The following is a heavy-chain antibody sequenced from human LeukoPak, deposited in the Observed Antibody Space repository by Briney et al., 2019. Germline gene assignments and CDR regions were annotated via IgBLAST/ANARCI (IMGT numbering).Heavy chain of an antibody. D-gene: IGHD2-2*01. Sequence: GSLRLSCAASGFTVSRNYMSWVRQAPGKGLEWVSSISSSSSYIYYADSVKGRFTISRDNAKNSLYLQMNSLRAEDTAVYYCARFYCSSTSCFAFDIWGQGTMVTVSS. J-gene: IGHJ3*02. V-gene: IGHV3-21*01. CDR2: ISSSSSYI. CDR3: ARFYCSSTSCFAFDI. CDR1: GFTVSRNY.